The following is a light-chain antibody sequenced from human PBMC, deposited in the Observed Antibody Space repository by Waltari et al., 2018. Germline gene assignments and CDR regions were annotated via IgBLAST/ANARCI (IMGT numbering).Light chain of an antibody. CDR2: TDN. Sequence: QSVLTQPPSASGTPGQRVTISCSGSSSNIGSHYVYWYQHLPGTAPKLLIYTDNQRPSGGPDRFSGSKSGTSASLAISGLRSEDEGDYYCAAWDDSLSGHVVFGGGTKLTVL. J-gene: IGLJ2*01. CDR1: SSNIGSHY. CDR3: AAWDDSLSGHVV. V-gene: IGLV1-47*02.